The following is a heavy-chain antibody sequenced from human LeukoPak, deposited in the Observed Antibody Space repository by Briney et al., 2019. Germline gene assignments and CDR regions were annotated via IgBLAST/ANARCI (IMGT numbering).Heavy chain of an antibody. CDR3: ARDLWSSSSSFDY. D-gene: IGHD6-6*01. J-gene: IGHJ4*02. CDR1: GFTFSSYS. Sequence: PGGSLRLSCAASGFTFSSYSMNWVRQAPGKGLEWVSSISSSSSYIYYADSVKGRFTISRDNAKNSLYLQMNSLRAEDTAVYYCARDLWSSSSSFDYWGQGTLVTVSS. CDR2: ISSSSSYI. V-gene: IGHV3-21*01.